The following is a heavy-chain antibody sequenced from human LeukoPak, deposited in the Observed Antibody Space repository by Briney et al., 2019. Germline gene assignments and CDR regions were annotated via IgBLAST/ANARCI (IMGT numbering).Heavy chain of an antibody. Sequence: GGSLRLSCAASGFTFSNSAMTWVRQAPGKGLEWVSTISGTGGSAKYADSVKGRFTFSRDNSKDTLYLQMNGLRAEDTAVYYCAKDQGGRYYDILAGYYPENFFDYWGQGTLVTVSS. J-gene: IGHJ4*02. CDR1: GFTFSNSA. CDR2: ISGTGGSA. D-gene: IGHD3-9*01. CDR3: AKDQGGRYYDILAGYYPENFFDY. V-gene: IGHV3-23*01.